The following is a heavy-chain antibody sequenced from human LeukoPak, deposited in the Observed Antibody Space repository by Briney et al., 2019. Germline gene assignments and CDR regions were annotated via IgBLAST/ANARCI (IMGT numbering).Heavy chain of an antibody. CDR3: ARGGGYSSGLDAFDI. CDR2: ISSSSSTI. V-gene: IGHV3-48*01. Sequence: PGGSLRLSCAASGFTFSSYSMNWVRQAPGKGLEWVSYISSSSSTIYYADSVKGRFTISRDNAKNSLYLQMNSLRAEDTAVYYCARGGGYSSGLDAFDIWGQGTMVTVSS. D-gene: IGHD6-19*01. CDR1: GFTFSSYS. J-gene: IGHJ3*02.